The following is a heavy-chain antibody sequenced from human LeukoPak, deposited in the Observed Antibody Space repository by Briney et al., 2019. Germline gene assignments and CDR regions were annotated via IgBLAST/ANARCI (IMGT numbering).Heavy chain of an antibody. D-gene: IGHD3-10*01. V-gene: IGHV1-18*01. CDR1: GGTFSSYA. CDR2: ISAYNGNT. J-gene: IGHJ4*02. Sequence: GSSVKVSCKASGGTFSSYAISWVRQAPGQGLEWMGWISAYNGNTNYAQKLQGRVTMTTDTSTSTAYMELRSLRSDDTAVYYCARVFFGARAFDYWGQGTLVTVSS. CDR3: ARVFFGARAFDY.